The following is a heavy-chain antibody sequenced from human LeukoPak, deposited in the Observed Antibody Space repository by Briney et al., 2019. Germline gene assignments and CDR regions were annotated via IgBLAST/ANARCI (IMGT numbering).Heavy chain of an antibody. CDR2: ISSSSSYI. CDR3: ARGDKYYYYMDV. V-gene: IGHV3-21*01. Sequence: GGSLRLSCAASGFTFSSFTMNWVRQAPGKGLEWVSSISSSSSYIYYADSLKGRFTISRDNAKNSLYLQMNSLRAEDTAVYYCARGDKYYYYMDVWGKGTTVTISS. CDR1: GFTFSSFT. J-gene: IGHJ6*03.